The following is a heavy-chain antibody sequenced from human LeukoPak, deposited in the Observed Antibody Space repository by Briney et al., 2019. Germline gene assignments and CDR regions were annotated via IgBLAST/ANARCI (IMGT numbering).Heavy chain of an antibody. CDR3: ARGAGPITFGGVIVHFDY. Sequence: ASVKVSCKASGYTFTGYYMHWVRQAPGQGLEWMGWINPNSGGTNYAQKFQGRDTMTRATSISTAYMELSRLRSDDTAVYYCARGAGPITFGGVIVHFDYWGQGTLVTVSS. CDR1: GYTFTGYY. V-gene: IGHV1-2*02. D-gene: IGHD3-16*02. CDR2: INPNSGGT. J-gene: IGHJ4*02.